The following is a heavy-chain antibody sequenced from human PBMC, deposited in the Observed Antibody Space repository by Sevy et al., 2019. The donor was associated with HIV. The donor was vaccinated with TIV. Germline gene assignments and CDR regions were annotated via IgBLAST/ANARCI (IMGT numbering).Heavy chain of an antibody. J-gene: IGHJ6*02. CDR2: ISSSGSTI. D-gene: IGHD2-2*01. V-gene: IGHV3-48*03. Sequence: GGSLRLSCAASAFTFSSYEMNWVRQAPGKGLEWVSYISSSGSTIYYADSVKGRFTISRDNAKNSLYLQMNSLRAEDTAVYYCARVVPLPYYYYGMDVWGQGTTVTVSS. CDR1: AFTFSSYE. CDR3: ARVVPLPYYYYGMDV.